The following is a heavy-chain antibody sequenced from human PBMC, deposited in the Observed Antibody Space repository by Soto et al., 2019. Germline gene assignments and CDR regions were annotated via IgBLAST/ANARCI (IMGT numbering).Heavy chain of an antibody. CDR3: AKDLGGVSSTHYYGMDV. CDR2: ISYDGSNK. D-gene: IGHD1-26*01. J-gene: IGHJ6*02. CDR1: GFTFSSYG. V-gene: IGHV3-30*18. Sequence: LRLSCAASGFTFSSYGMHWVRQAPGKGLEWVAVISYDGSNKYYADSVKGRFTISRDNSKNTLYLQMNSLRAEDTAVYYCAKDLGGVSSTHYYGMDVWGQGTTVTVSS.